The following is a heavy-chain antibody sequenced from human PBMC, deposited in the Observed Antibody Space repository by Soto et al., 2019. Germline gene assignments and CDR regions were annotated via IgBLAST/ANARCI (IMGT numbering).Heavy chain of an antibody. CDR3: ARAVAAQGSSYYDMYV. CDR2: IYYSGST. CDR1: GGSISSYY. V-gene: IGHV4-59*01. J-gene: IGHJ6*03. D-gene: IGHD6-25*01. Sequence: SETLSLTCTVSGGSISSYYWSWIRQPPGKGLEWIGYIYYSGSTNYNPSLKSRVTISVDTSKNQFSLKLSSVTAADTAVYYCARAVAAQGSSYYDMYVWGKGAAVTVSS.